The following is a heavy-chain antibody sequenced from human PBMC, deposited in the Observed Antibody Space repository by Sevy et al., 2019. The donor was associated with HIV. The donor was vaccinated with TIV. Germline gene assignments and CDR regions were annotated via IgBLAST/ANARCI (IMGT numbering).Heavy chain of an antibody. CDR3: ARTFSFSWYDY. CDR2: ISTSRNNI. D-gene: IGHD6-13*01. J-gene: IGHJ4*02. CDR1: EFAFNIHN. V-gene: IGHV3-21*01. Sequence: GGSLRLSCVASEFAFNIHNMSWVRQAPGKGLEWVSSISTSRNNIYYADSVEGRFTISRDNAKNSLYLQMNSLRAEDTAVYYCARTFSFSWYDYWGQGTLVTVSS.